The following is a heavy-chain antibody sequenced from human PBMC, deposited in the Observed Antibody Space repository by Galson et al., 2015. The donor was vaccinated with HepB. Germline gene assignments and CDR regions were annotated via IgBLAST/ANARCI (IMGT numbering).Heavy chain of an antibody. CDR2: ISYNAAPK. J-gene: IGHJ5*02. CDR1: GFLFSNSS. D-gene: IGHD2-21*01. CDR3: ATSEGKFISDSNWFDP. V-gene: IGHV3-64*02. Sequence: SLRLSCAASGFLFSNSSMHWVRQVPGKGLEYVSGISYNAAPKSSAGSEKGRFTLFRDNSENTMYLQMGSLRAEDTAVYYCATSEGKFISDSNWFDPWGPGTQVTVSS.